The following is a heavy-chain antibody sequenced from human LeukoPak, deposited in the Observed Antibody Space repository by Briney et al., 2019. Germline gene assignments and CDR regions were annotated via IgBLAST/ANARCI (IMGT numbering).Heavy chain of an antibody. J-gene: IGHJ4*02. Sequence: GGSLRLSCAASGFSFSDYYMTWIRQAPGKGLEWVSYISSSGTYTNYADSVKGRFTISRDNAKNSLYLQMNSLSAEDTAVYYCAKIAGTYSPDYWGQGTLVTVSS. CDR3: AKIAGTYSPDY. CDR1: GFSFSDYY. D-gene: IGHD1-26*01. V-gene: IGHV3-11*06. CDR2: ISSSGTYT.